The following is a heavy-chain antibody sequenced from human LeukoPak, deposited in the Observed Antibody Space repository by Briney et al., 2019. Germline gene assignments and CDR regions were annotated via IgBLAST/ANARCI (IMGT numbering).Heavy chain of an antibody. CDR1: GFIFSSYA. CDR3: AKDRSCTNGVCHGDFDY. J-gene: IGHJ4*02. CDR2: ISGSGGST. D-gene: IGHD2-8*01. V-gene: IGHV3-23*01. Sequence: GGSLRLSCAASGFIFSSYAMSWARQAPGKGLEWVSGISGSGGSTYYADSVKGRFTISRDNSKNTLYLQMNSLRAEDTAVYYCAKDRSCTNGVCHGDFDYWGQGTLVTVSS.